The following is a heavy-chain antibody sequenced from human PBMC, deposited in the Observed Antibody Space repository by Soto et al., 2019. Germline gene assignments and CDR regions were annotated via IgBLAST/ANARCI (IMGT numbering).Heavy chain of an antibody. D-gene: IGHD2-15*01. CDR1: GFSLSTSGVG. Sequence: QITLKESGPTLVKPTQTLTLTCTFSGFSLSTSGVGVAWIRQPPGKALEWLALIYWDDDKRYRPSLESGLTIAQDTSKKQGVRTMTNMASVDTATYYCAYLPCSGGSCYWFSFSGMDVWGQGTTVTVSS. CDR3: AYLPCSGGSCYWFSFSGMDV. V-gene: IGHV2-5*02. J-gene: IGHJ6*02. CDR2: IYWDDDK.